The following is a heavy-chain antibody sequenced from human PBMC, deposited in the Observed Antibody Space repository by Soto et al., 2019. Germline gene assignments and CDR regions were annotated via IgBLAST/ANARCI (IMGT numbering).Heavy chain of an antibody. V-gene: IGHV4-34*01. Sequence: SETLSLTCAVYGGSFSGYYWSWIRQPPGKGLEWIGEINHSGSTNYNPSLKSRVTISVDTSKNQFSLKLSSVTAADTAVYNCARARLGAYYYYYYGMDVWGQGTTVTVSS. CDR2: INHSGST. CDR1: GGSFSGYY. CDR3: ARARLGAYYYYYYGMDV. J-gene: IGHJ6*02.